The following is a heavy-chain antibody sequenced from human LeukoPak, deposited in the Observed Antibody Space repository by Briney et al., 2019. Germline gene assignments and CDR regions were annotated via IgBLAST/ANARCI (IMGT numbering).Heavy chain of an antibody. CDR3: ARGLRWQDY. J-gene: IGHJ4*02. CDR2: IKEDGSEK. D-gene: IGHD4-23*01. CDR1: GFSFSRYT. Sequence: GGSLRLSCAASGFSFSRYTMSWVRQAPGKGLEWVANIKEDGSEKNYVDSVKGRFTISRDNAKNSLYLQMHSLRAEDTAVYYCARGLRWQDYWGRGILVTVSS. V-gene: IGHV3-7*05.